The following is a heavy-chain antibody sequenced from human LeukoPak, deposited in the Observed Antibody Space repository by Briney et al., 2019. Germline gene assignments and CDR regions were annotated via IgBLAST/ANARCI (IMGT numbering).Heavy chain of an antibody. CDR1: GYTFTSYG. V-gene: IGHV1-18*01. D-gene: IGHD3-3*01. CDR2: ISAYNGNT. CDR3: ARFIRGYDFWSGYYPYFDY. Sequence: ASVKVSCKASGYTFTSYGISWVRQAPGQGLEWMGWISAYNGNTNYAQKLQGRVTMTTDTSTSTAYMELRSLRSDDTAVYYCARFIRGYDFWSGYYPYFDYWGQGTLVTVSS. J-gene: IGHJ4*02.